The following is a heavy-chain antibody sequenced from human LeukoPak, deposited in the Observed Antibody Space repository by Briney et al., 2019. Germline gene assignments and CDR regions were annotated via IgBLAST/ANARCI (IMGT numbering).Heavy chain of an antibody. CDR1: GYTFTNLD. J-gene: IGHJ4*02. V-gene: IGHV1-8*01. D-gene: IGHD1-1*01. Sequence: ASVRVSCKTSGYTFTNLDINWLRQAPGQGLEWMGWMSPNSGDTGYAQKFQGRVSMTRDTSISTAYMELSSLRSEDTAVYYCASNPPNTGDFYYWGLGSLVTVSS. CDR3: ASNPPNTGDFYY. CDR2: MSPNSGDT.